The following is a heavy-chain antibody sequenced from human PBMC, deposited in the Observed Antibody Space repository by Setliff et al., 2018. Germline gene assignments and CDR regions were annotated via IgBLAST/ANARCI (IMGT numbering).Heavy chain of an antibody. J-gene: IGHJ4*02. Sequence: ASVKVSCKASGYTFTKYYMYWVRQAPGQGLEWMEIINISGGTSSYEQKFQGRVTMTRDTSTNTIYMELSSLSFEDTAVYYCARAGFAASGRKGVFEYWGQGTLVTVSS. CDR3: ARAGFAASGRKGVFEY. V-gene: IGHV1-46*01. D-gene: IGHD6-13*01. CDR1: GYTFTKYY. CDR2: INISGGTS.